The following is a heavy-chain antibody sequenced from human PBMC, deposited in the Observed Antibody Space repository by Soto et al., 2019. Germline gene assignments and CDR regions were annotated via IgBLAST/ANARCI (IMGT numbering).Heavy chain of an antibody. D-gene: IGHD2-2*01. CDR3: ARRGDVGYCSSTSCYLGGYYYYGMDV. J-gene: IGHJ6*02. Sequence: GESLKISCKGSGYNFTSYWISWVRQMPGKGLEWMWRIDPSDSYTNYSPSFQGHVTISADKSISTAYLQWSSLKASDTAMYYCARRGDVGYCSSTSCYLGGYYYYGMDVWGQGTTVTVSS. CDR1: GYNFTSYW. CDR2: IDPSDSYT. V-gene: IGHV5-10-1*01.